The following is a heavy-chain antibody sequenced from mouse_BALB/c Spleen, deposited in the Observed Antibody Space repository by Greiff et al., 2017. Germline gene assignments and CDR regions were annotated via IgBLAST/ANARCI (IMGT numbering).Heavy chain of an antibody. CDR1: GYSFTSYY. CDR3: VMITTTGFAY. CDR2: IFPGSGNT. V-gene: IGHV1-66*01. D-gene: IGHD2-4*01. J-gene: IGHJ3*01. Sequence: VKLQQPGPELVKPGASVKISCKASGYSFTSYYIHWVKQRPGQGLEWIGWIFPGSGNTKYNEKFKGKATLTADTSSSTAYMQLSSLTSEDSAVYFCVMITTTGFAYWGQGTLVTVSA.